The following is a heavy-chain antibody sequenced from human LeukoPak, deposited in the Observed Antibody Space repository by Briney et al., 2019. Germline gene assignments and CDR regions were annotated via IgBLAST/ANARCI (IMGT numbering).Heavy chain of an antibody. CDR3: ASQRDGDYVQ. Sequence: GGSLRLSCAVSGITFGSYWMSWVRQAPGKGLEWVANIKKDGSEKFYVDSVKGRFSISRDNAENSLYLQMNSLRAEDTAVYYCASQRDGDYVQWGQGTLVTVSP. J-gene: IGHJ4*02. V-gene: IGHV3-7*01. CDR1: GITFGSYW. D-gene: IGHD4-17*01. CDR2: IKKDGSEK.